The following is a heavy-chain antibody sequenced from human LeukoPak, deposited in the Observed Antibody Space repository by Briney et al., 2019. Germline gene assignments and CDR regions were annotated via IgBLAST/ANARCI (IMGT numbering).Heavy chain of an antibody. CDR1: GGSISSYY. V-gene: IGHV4-4*07. CDR3: ARDYDGSGSYHKYYFDY. J-gene: IGHJ4*02. D-gene: IGHD3-10*01. Sequence: PSETLSLTCTVSGGSISSYYWSWIRQPAGKGLEWIGRIYTSGSTNYNPSLKSRVTMSVDTSKNQFSLKLSSVTAADTAVYYCARDYDGSGSYHKYYFDYWGQGTLVTASS. CDR2: IYTSGST.